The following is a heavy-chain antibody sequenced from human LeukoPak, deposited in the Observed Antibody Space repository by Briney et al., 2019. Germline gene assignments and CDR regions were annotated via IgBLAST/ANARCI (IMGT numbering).Heavy chain of an antibody. CDR2: IYYSGRT. CDR1: GGSISSSSYY. V-gene: IGHV4-39*01. J-gene: IGHJ5*02. Sequence: SETLSLTCTVSGGSISSSSYYWGWIRQPPGKGLEWIGSIYYSGRTYYNPSLKSRVTISVDTSKNQFSLKLSSVTAADTAVYYCARHRYYYDSSGYYPNWFDPWGQGTLVTVSS. D-gene: IGHD3-22*01. CDR3: ARHRYYYDSSGYYPNWFDP.